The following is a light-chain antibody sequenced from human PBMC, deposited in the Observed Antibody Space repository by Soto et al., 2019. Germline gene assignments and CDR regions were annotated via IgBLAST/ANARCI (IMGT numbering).Light chain of an antibody. CDR3: ATWDDRLSGRV. CDR1: TSNLGSNY. Sequence: QSVLTQPPSASGTPGQRVINSCSGGTSNLGSNYAYWYQQFPGRAPTLLIYRSNQRPSGVPDRFSGSKSGTSASLAISGLRSEDEADYYCATWDDRLSGRVFGGGTKLTVL. CDR2: RSN. V-gene: IGLV1-47*01. J-gene: IGLJ3*02.